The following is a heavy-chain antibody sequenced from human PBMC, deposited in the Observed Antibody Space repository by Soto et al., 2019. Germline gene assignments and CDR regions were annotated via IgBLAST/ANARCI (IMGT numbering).Heavy chain of an antibody. CDR2: IRSKANSYAT. D-gene: IGHD4-17*01. CDR3: TRPERATGTV. J-gene: IGHJ4*02. V-gene: IGHV3-73*01. CDR1: GFTFSGSA. Sequence: PGGSLRLSCAASGFTFSGSAMHWVRQASGKGLEWVGRIRSKANSYATAYAASVKGRITISRDDSKNTAYLQINSLKTEDTAVYCCTRPERATGTVWGQGTLVTVSS.